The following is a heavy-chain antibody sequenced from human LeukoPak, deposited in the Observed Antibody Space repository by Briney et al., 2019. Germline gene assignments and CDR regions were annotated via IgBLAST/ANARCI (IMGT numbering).Heavy chain of an antibody. V-gene: IGHV4-59*01. CDR2: IYSTGST. J-gene: IGHJ3*02. D-gene: IGHD1-26*01. Sequence: SETLSLTCGVSGGSITSTNWWSWIRQPPGKGLEWLGYIYSTGSTDYNPSLKSRVTISVDTSKNQFSLKLSSVTAADTALYFCAREDRLWNSGSYSYAFDIWGQGTMVTVSS. CDR1: GGSITSTNW. CDR3: AREDRLWNSGSYSYAFDI.